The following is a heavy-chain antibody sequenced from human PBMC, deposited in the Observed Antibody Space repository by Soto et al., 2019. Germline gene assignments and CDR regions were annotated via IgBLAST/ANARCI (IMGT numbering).Heavy chain of an antibody. CDR1: GFTFSSYA. Sequence: GGSLRLSCAASGFTFSSYAMHWVRQAPGKGLEWVAVISYDGSNKYYADSVKGRFTISRDNSKNTLYLQMNSLRAEDTAVYYCVRDRYYYDSSGSSDDAFDIWGQGTMVTVSS. CDR3: VRDRYYYDSSGSSDDAFDI. D-gene: IGHD3-22*01. J-gene: IGHJ3*02. V-gene: IGHV3-30-3*01. CDR2: ISYDGSNK.